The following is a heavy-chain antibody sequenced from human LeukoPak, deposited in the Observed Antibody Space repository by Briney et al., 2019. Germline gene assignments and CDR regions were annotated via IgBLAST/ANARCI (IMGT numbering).Heavy chain of an antibody. V-gene: IGHV3-30*18. CDR1: GFTFSSSG. CDR2: ISYDGSNK. CDR3: AKDSYARSGYYYYYFAY. J-gene: IGHJ4*02. D-gene: IGHD3-22*01. Sequence: PGGSLRLSCAASGFTFSSSGMHWVRQAPGKGLEWVAVISYDGSNKYYADSVKGRFTISRDNSKNTLYLQMNSMRAGDTAVYYCAKDSYARSGYYYYYFAYWGQGTQVTVSS.